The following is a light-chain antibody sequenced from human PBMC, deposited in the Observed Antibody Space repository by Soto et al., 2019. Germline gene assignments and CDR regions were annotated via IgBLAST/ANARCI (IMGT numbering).Light chain of an antibody. CDR2: EVT. V-gene: IGLV2-23*02. J-gene: IGLJ2*01. CDR3: CSYAGSTTSVI. CDR1: SSDVGSYIL. Sequence: QSVLTQPASVSGSPGQSITISCTGTSSDVGSYILVSWYQQHPGKAPKLIIYEVTKRPSGVSDRFSGSKSGNTASLTISGLQAEDEADYYCCSYAGSTTSVIFGGGTKLTVL.